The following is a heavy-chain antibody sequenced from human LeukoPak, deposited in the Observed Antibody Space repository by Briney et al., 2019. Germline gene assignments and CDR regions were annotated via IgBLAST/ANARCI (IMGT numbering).Heavy chain of an antibody. Sequence: TLSLTCTVSGGSIRNYYWSWIRQPPGKALEWLALIYWNDEKRYSPSLKSRLTITKDTSKNQVVLTMTNMDPVDTATYYCAHRQVSYGYNYWGQGTLVTVSS. CDR2: IYWNDEK. J-gene: IGHJ4*02. CDR3: AHRQVSYGYNY. CDR1: GGSIRNYYW. D-gene: IGHD5-18*01. V-gene: IGHV2-5*01.